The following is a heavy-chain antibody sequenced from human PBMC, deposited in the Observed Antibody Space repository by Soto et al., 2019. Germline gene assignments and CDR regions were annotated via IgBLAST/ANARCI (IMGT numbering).Heavy chain of an antibody. CDR3: AANDYGRGYFDY. V-gene: IGHV3-11*01. J-gene: IGHJ4*02. CDR1: GFTVSDYY. CDR2: ISSSGDTI. D-gene: IGHD4-17*01. Sequence: XGSLRLSTAASGFTVSDYYMNWMRQAPGKGLEWVSYISSSGDTIYYADSVKGRFTISRDNAKNSLYLQMNSLRAEDTAVYFCAANDYGRGYFDYWGQGTLVTVSS.